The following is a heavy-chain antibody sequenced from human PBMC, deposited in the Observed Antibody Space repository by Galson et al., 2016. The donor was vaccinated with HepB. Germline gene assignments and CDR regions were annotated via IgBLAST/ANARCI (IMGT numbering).Heavy chain of an antibody. Sequence: SLRLSCAASGFTFSSYAMSWARQGPGKGLEWVSAMSANGGSTYYADSVKGRFSISRDNSKNTLYLQMNSLRAEDTAVYYCAKDGRVVRFLEWLPPNDAFDIWGQGTMVTVSA. V-gene: IGHV3-23*01. D-gene: IGHD3-3*01. CDR1: GFTFSSYA. CDR2: MSANGGST. CDR3: AKDGRVVRFLEWLPPNDAFDI. J-gene: IGHJ3*02.